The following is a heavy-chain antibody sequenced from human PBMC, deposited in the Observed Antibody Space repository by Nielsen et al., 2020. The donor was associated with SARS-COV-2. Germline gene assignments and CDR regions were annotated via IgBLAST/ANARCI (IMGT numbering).Heavy chain of an antibody. D-gene: IGHD4-11*01. Sequence: SETLSLTCALSGDSVSSNSAAWNWIRQSPSRGLEWLGRTYYRSKWYNDYAVSVKSRITINPDTSKNQFSLQLNSVTPEDTAVYYCARGNGREYYFDYWGQGTLVTVSS. V-gene: IGHV6-1*01. CDR2: TYYRSKWYN. CDR3: ARGNGREYYFDY. CDR1: GDSVSSNSAA. J-gene: IGHJ4*02.